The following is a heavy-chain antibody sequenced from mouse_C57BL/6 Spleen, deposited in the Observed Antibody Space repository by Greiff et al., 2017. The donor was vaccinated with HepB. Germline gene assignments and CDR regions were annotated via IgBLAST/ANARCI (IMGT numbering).Heavy chain of an antibody. J-gene: IGHJ4*01. D-gene: IGHD2-3*01. CDR2: INYDGSST. Sequence: EVKLQESEGGLVQPGSSMKLSCTASGFTFSDYYMAWVRQVPEKGLEWVANINYDGSSTYYLDSLKSRFIISRDNAKNILYLQMSSLKSEDTATYYCARYDPFYYAMDYWGQGTSVTVSS. CDR1: GFTFSDYY. V-gene: IGHV5-16*01. CDR3: ARYDPFYYAMDY.